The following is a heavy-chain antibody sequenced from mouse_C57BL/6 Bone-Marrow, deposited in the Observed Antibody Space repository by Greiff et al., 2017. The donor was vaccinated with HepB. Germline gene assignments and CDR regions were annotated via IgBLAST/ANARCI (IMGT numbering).Heavy chain of an antibody. J-gene: IGHJ3*01. D-gene: IGHD1-1*01. CDR3: ARWGYYGSSSWFAY. CDR2: IDPSDSYT. Sequence: VKLQQSGAELVKPGASVKLSCKASGYTFTSYWMQWVKQRPGQGLEWIGEIDPSDSYTNYNQKFKGKATLTVDTSSSTAYMQLSSLTSGDSAVYYCARWGYYGSSSWFAYWGQGTLVTVSA. CDR1: GYTFTSYW. V-gene: IGHV1-50*01.